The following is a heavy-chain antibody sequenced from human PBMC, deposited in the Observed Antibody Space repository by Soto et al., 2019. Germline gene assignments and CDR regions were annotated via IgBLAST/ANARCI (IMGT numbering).Heavy chain of an antibody. Sequence: GASVKVSCKASGGTFSRYAISWVRQAPGQGLEWMGGIIPIFGTANYAQKLQGRVTITADESTSTAYMELSSLRSEDTAVYYCARDTGHCSSTSCYYFPYFDIWGQGTMVTVSS. CDR1: GGTFSRYA. V-gene: IGHV1-69*13. CDR2: IIPIFGTA. CDR3: ARDTGHCSSTSCYYFPYFDI. D-gene: IGHD2-2*01. J-gene: IGHJ3*02.